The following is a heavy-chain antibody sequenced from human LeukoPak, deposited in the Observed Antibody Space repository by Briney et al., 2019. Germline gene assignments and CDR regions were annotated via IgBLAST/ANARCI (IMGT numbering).Heavy chain of an antibody. D-gene: IGHD2-21*02. CDR1: GYTFTGYY. Sequence: ASVTVSCKASGYTFTGYYMHWVRQAPGQGLEWMGWINPNSGGTNYVQKFQGRVTMTRDTSISTAYMELSRLRSDDTAVYYCASGYCGGDCSHPLRYWGQGTLVTVSS. CDR2: INPNSGGT. CDR3: ASGYCGGDCSHPLRY. J-gene: IGHJ4*02. V-gene: IGHV1-2*02.